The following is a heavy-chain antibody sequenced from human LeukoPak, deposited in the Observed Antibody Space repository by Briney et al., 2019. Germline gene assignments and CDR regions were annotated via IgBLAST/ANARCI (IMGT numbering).Heavy chain of an antibody. D-gene: IGHD6-19*01. CDR3: AKAHGSGWPTPLPQH. CDR1: GFTFSSYG. CDR2: ISYDGSNK. J-gene: IGHJ1*01. Sequence: PGGSLRLSCAASGFTFSSYGMHWVRQAPGKGLEWVAVISYDGSNKYYADSVKGRFTISRDNSKNTLYLQMNSLRAEDTAVYYCAKAHGSGWPTPLPQHWGQGTLVTVSS. V-gene: IGHV3-30*18.